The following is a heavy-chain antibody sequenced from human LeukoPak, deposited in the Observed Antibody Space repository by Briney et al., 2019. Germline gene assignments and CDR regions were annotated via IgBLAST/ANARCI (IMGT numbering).Heavy chain of an antibody. J-gene: IGHJ4*02. D-gene: IGHD6-25*01. CDR1: GAFSSRSY. CDR2: IFFSGRS. Sequence: SETLSLTCSVPGAFSSRSYWSWVRPPLGKGLEWIGHIFFSGRSNYKPSLTSRISMSVDTSKAQFSLELTSVTAADTAVYYCARIDPLGFFDQWGPGTLVTVSS. V-gene: IGHV4-59*12. CDR3: ARIDPLGFFDQ.